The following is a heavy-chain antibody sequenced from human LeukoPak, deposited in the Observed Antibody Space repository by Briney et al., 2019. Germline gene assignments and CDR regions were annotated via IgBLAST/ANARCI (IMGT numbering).Heavy chain of an antibody. Sequence: SETLSLTCTVSGGSISSYYWSWIRQPPGKGLEWIGYIYYSGSTNYNPSLKSRVTISVDTSKNQFSLKLSSVTAADTAVYYCARLILMEWPYYYYGMDVRGQGTTVTVSS. D-gene: IGHD3-3*01. V-gene: IGHV4-59*08. CDR1: GGSISSYY. CDR3: ARLILMEWPYYYYGMDV. CDR2: IYYSGST. J-gene: IGHJ6*02.